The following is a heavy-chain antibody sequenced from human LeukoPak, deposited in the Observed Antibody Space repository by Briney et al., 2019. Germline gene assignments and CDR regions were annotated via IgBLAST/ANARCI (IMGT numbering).Heavy chain of an antibody. CDR2: IYYSGST. CDR1: GGSISSYY. Sequence: PSETLSLTCTVSGGSISSYYWSWIRQPPGKGLEWSGYIYYSGSTNYNPSLKSRVTISVETSKNQFSLKLSSVTAADTAVYYCARETYYYDSSGYYPYMDVWGKGTTVTVSS. CDR3: ARETYYYDSSGYYPYMDV. D-gene: IGHD3-22*01. V-gene: IGHV4-59*01. J-gene: IGHJ6*03.